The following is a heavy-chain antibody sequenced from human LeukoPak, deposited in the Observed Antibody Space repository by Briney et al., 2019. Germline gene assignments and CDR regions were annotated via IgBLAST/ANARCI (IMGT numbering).Heavy chain of an antibody. V-gene: IGHV6-1*01. CDR1: GDSVSSNRAG. J-gene: IGHJ5*02. CDR2: TCYRSKWYD. Sequence: SQTLSLTCAISGDSVSSNRAGWNWIRQSPSRGLEWLGRTCYRSKWYDGYAVSVKSRITINPDTSKNQLSLQLNSVTPEDTAVYYCARGDWISGFDPWGQGTLVTVSS. CDR3: ARGDWISGFDP. D-gene: IGHD3/OR15-3a*01.